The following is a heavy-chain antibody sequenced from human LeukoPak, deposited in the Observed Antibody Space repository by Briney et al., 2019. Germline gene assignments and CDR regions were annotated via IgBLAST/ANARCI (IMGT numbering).Heavy chain of an antibody. V-gene: IGHV3-23*01. D-gene: IGHD5-12*01. Sequence: PGGSLRLSCAASGFTFSSYAMSWVRQAPGKGLEWVSATSGSGGSTYYADSVKGRFTISRDNSKNTLYLQMNSLRAEDTAVYYCANGAEMATIPFDYWGQGTLVTVSS. CDR3: ANGAEMATIPFDY. CDR1: GFTFSSYA. J-gene: IGHJ4*02. CDR2: TSGSGGST.